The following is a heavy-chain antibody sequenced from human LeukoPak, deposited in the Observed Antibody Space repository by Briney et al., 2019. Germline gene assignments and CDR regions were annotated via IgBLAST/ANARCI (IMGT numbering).Heavy chain of an antibody. D-gene: IGHD6-13*01. V-gene: IGHV4-59*01. Sequence: PSETLSLTCTVSGGSISSYYWSWIRQPPGKGLEWIGYVYYSGSTNYNPSLKSRVTISVDTSKNQFSLKLSSVTAADTAVYYCAREGIAAAGTHFDYWGQGTLVTVSS. CDR2: VYYSGST. CDR1: GGSISSYY. CDR3: AREGIAAAGTHFDY. J-gene: IGHJ4*02.